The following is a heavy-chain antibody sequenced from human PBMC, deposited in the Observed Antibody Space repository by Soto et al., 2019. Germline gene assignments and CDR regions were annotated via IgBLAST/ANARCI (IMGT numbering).Heavy chain of an antibody. CDR1: GFTFSSYG. V-gene: IGHV3-30*18. CDR2: ISYDGSNK. Sequence: GGSLRLSCAASGFTFSSYGMHWVRQAPGKGLEWVAVISYDGSNKYYADSVKGRFTISRDNSKNTLYLQMNSLRAEDTAVYYCAKDWNSGYDWRVGDDYWGQGTLVTVSS. J-gene: IGHJ4*02. D-gene: IGHD5-12*01. CDR3: AKDWNSGYDWRVGDDY.